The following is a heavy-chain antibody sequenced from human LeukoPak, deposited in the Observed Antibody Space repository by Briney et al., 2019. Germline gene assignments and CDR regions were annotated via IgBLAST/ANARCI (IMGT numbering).Heavy chain of an antibody. Sequence: RTSETLSLTCTVSGGSISSYYWSWIRQPAGKGLEWIGRIYTSGSTNYNPSLKSRVTMSVDTSKNQFSLKLSSVTAADTAVYYCARDIAAADYYYGMDVWGQGTTVTVSS. CDR1: GGSISSYY. CDR2: IYTSGST. V-gene: IGHV4-4*07. D-gene: IGHD6-13*01. CDR3: ARDIAAADYYYGMDV. J-gene: IGHJ6*02.